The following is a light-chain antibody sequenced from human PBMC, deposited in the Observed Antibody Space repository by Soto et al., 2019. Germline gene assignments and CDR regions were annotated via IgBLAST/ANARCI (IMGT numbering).Light chain of an antibody. Sequence: DIQMTQSPSSLSASVGDRVTITCRASESISTYLNCYQQTPGKAPKLLIYAAYRLQSGVPSRFSGSGSGTGFTLTISSLHPEDFATYYCQQNYNNPWTFGQGTRVEIK. CDR2: AAY. J-gene: IGKJ1*01. V-gene: IGKV1-39*01. CDR3: QQNYNNPWT. CDR1: ESISTY.